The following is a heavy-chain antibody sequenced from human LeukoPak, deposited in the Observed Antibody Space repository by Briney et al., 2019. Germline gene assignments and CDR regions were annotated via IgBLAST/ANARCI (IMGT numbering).Heavy chain of an antibody. D-gene: IGHD5-18*01. Sequence: GGSLRLSCAASGFTFSTYAMSWVRQAPGKGLEWVSAISGSGGSTDYADSVKGRFTISRDNPKNTLYLQMNSLRAEDTAVYYCAKDLRGYNYGSSDYWGQGTLVTVSS. CDR3: AKDLRGYNYGSSDY. CDR1: GFTFSTYA. J-gene: IGHJ4*02. V-gene: IGHV3-23*01. CDR2: ISGSGGST.